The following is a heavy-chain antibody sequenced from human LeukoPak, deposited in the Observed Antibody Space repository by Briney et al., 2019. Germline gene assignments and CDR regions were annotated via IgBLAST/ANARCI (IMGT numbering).Heavy chain of an antibody. V-gene: IGHV4-38-2*02. CDR2: IYHSGST. CDR1: GYSISSGYY. Sequence: SETLSLTCTVSGYSISSGYYWGWIRQPPGKGLEWIGSIYHSGSTYYNPSLKSRVTISVDTSKNQFSLKLSSVTAADTAVYYCARVGFRTPLYYFDYWGQGTLVTVSS. D-gene: IGHD1-1*01. CDR3: ARVGFRTPLYYFDY. J-gene: IGHJ4*02.